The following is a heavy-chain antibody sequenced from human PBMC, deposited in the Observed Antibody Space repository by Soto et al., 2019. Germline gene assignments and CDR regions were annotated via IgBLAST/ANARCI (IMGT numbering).Heavy chain of an antibody. CDR1: TDSLSFAGSS. D-gene: IGHD1-7*01. CDR3: ARLYSNFRHYFDS. CDR2: IYHSGFT. J-gene: IGHJ4*02. V-gene: IGHV4-30-2*01. Sequence: QLQLQESGSGLLRPSQTLSLTCAVSTDSLSFAGSSWTWIRQPPGKCLEWIGNIYHSGFTYYRPSLRGRVSISVDRSKNQFSLKVTSVTAADTAVYYWARLYSNFRHYFDSWGQGALVTVSS.